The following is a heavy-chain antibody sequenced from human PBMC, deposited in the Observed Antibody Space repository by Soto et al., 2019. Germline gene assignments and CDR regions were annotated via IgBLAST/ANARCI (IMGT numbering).Heavy chain of an antibody. CDR1: GFTVSSNY. CDR3: ARDRAARLYNYYYYMDV. V-gene: IGHV3-53*04. CDR2: IYSGGST. D-gene: IGHD6-6*01. J-gene: IGHJ6*03. Sequence: GGSLRLSCAASGFTVSSNYMSWVRQAPGKGLEWVSVIYSGGSTYYADSVKGRFTISRHNSKNTLYLQMNSLRAEDTAFYYCARDRAARLYNYYYYMDVWGKGTTVTVSS.